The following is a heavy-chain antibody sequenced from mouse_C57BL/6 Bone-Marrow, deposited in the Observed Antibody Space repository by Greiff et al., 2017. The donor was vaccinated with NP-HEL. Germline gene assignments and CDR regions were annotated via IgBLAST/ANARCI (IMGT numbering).Heavy chain of an antibody. D-gene: IGHD4-1*01. CDR3: ARGTGTSFAY. V-gene: IGHV3-6*01. CDR1: GYSITSGYY. J-gene: IGHJ3*01. Sequence: ESGPGLVKPSQSLSLTCSVTGYSITSGYYWNWIRQFPGNKLEWMGYISYDGSNNYNPSLKNRISITRDTSKNQFFLKLNSVTTEDTATYYCARGTGTSFAYWGQGTLVTVSA. CDR2: ISYDGSN.